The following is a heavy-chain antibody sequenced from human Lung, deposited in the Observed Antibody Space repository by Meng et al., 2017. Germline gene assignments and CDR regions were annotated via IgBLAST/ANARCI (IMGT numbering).Heavy chain of an antibody. D-gene: IGHD3-22*01. J-gene: IGHJ4*02. CDR1: GFTFSSSA. V-gene: IGHV3-23*01. CDR2: LSVTGGST. Sequence: GESLKISCAASGFTFSSSAMSWVRQTPGKGLEWVSSLSVTGGSTYYADSVKGRFTISRDNSKNTLFLHVNSLRAEDTAVYYCAKHVANYYDSSGYYYLDHWGQGTLVTVSS. CDR3: AKHVANYYDSSGYYYLDH.